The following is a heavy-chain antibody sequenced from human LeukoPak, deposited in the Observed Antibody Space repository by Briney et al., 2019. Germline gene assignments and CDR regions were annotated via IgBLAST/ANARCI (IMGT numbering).Heavy chain of an antibody. D-gene: IGHD3-9*01. CDR2: ISSNGGST. Sequence: GGSLRLSCAASGFTFSSYAMHWVRQAPGKGLEYVSAISSNGGSTYYANSVKGRFTISRDNSKNTLYLQMGSLRAEDMAVYYCASRTGSTGPFDIWGQGTMVTVSS. CDR1: GFTFSSYA. V-gene: IGHV3-64*01. CDR3: ASRTGSTGPFDI. J-gene: IGHJ3*02.